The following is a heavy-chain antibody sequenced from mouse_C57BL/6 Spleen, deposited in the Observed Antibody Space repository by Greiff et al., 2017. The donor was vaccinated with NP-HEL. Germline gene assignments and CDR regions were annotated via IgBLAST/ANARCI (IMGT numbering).Heavy chain of an antibody. CDR3: ARPYYGSSYVDD. J-gene: IGHJ2*01. D-gene: IGHD1-1*01. CDR2: INPNNGGT. Sequence: EVQLQQSGPELVKPGASVKISCKASGYTFTDYYMNWVKQSHGKSLEWIGDINPNNGGTSYNQKFKGKATLTVDKSSSTAYMELRSLTSEDSAVYYCARPYYGSSYVDDWGQGTTLTVSS. CDR1: GYTFTDYY. V-gene: IGHV1-26*01.